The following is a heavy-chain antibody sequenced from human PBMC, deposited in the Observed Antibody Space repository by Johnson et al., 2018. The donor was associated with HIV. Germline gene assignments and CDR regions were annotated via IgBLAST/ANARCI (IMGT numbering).Heavy chain of an antibody. D-gene: IGHD3-22*01. J-gene: IGHJ3*02. Sequence: QVQLVESGGGLVQPGGSLRLSCTASGFTVSSNYMSWVRQAPGKGLEWVAVISYDGSNKYYADSVKGRFTIFRANSKNTLYLQLNSLRAEDTAVYYCAKDGQRGRAMIVARLGAFDIWGQGTMVTVSS. CDR2: ISYDGSNK. V-gene: IGHV3-30*18. CDR3: AKDGQRGRAMIVARLGAFDI. CDR1: GFTVSSNY.